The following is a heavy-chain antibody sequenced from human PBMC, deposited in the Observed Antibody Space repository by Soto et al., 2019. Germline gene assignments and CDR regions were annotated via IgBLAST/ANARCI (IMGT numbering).Heavy chain of an antibody. CDR3: ARARGYFDWHYGMDV. D-gene: IGHD3-9*01. V-gene: IGHV1-18*01. Sequence: QVQLVQSGAEVKKPGASVKVSCKASGYTFTSYGISWVRQAPGQGLEWMGWISAYNGNTNYAQKLQGRVTMTTDTSTSTGYMELRSLRSDDTAVYYCARARGYFDWHYGMDVWGQGTTVTVSS. J-gene: IGHJ6*02. CDR1: GYTFTSYG. CDR2: ISAYNGNT.